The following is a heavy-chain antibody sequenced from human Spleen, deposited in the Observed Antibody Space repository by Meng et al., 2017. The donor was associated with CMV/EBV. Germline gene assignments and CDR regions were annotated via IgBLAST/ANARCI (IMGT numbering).Heavy chain of an antibody. D-gene: IGHD4-11*01. Sequence: GESLKISCAASGFTFSDYYMSWIRQAPGKGLEWVSYISSSGSTIYYADSVKGRFTISRDNARKSLYLQMNSLRAEDTAVYYCASDKSMTTVTPGGYWGQGTLVTVSS. CDR1: GFTFSDYY. J-gene: IGHJ4*02. V-gene: IGHV3-11*01. CDR3: ASDKSMTTVTPGGY. CDR2: ISSSGSTI.